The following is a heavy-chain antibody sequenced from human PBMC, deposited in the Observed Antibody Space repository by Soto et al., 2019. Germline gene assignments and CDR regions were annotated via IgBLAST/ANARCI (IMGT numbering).Heavy chain of an antibody. CDR3: ARVSVGYSGYEPFDY. Sequence: SETLSLTCTVSGGSISSYYWSWIREPPGKGLEWIGYVYYCGSTNHSPSLKTRVTISVDTSKNQFSLTLSSVTAEDTAVYYCARVSVGYSGYEPFDYWGQGTLVTVSS. CDR2: VYYCGST. CDR1: GGSISSYY. D-gene: IGHD5-12*01. V-gene: IGHV4-59*01. J-gene: IGHJ4*02.